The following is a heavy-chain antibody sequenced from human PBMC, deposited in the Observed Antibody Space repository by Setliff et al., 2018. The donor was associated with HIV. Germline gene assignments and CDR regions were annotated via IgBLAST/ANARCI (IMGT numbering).Heavy chain of an antibody. Sequence: SQTLSLTCTVSGGSITTSTFYWGWIRQPPGKGLEWIGNIYYSGSTYYNPSLKTRVTISVDGSKNQFSLKLKSVTAADTAVYYCARYSNWNFEEHFDYWGQGTLVTVSS. CDR3: ARYSNWNFEEHFDY. CDR1: GGSITTSTFY. D-gene: IGHD1-7*01. V-gene: IGHV4-39*01. CDR2: IYYSGST. J-gene: IGHJ4*02.